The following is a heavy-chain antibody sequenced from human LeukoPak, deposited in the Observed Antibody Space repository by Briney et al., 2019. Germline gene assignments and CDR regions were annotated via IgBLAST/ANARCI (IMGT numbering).Heavy chain of an antibody. V-gene: IGHV1-8*01. CDR1: GYTFTSSD. D-gene: IGHD1-1*01. J-gene: IGHJ4*02. Sequence: ASVKVSCKTSGYTFTSSDINWVRQATGQGLEWMGWMSPNSGNTGCAQKFQGRVTMTRDTSISTAYMELSSLRSEDTAVYYCARGPQPSNFDYWGQGTLVTVSS. CDR2: MSPNSGNT. CDR3: ARGPQPSNFDY.